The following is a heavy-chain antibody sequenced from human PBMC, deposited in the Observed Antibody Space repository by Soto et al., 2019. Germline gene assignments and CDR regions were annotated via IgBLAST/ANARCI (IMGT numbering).Heavy chain of an antibody. Sequence: GGSLRLSCAASGFTFDDYAMHWVRQAPGKGLEWVSGISWNSGSIGYADSVKGRFTISRDNAKNSLYLQMNSLRAEDTALYYCAKARVRGVIRSTFDYWGQGTLVTVSS. J-gene: IGHJ4*02. CDR3: AKARVRGVIRSTFDY. CDR2: ISWNSGSI. D-gene: IGHD3-10*01. CDR1: GFTFDDYA. V-gene: IGHV3-9*01.